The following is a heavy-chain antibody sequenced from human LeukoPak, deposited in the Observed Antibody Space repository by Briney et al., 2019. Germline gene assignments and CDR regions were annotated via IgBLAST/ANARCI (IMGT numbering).Heavy chain of an antibody. CDR1: GDSISNLNYY. D-gene: IGHD3-22*01. Sequence: SETLSLTCTGSGDSISNLNYYWSWIGPRAGKGLEWIGRIYASGSTNYNPSLKSRVTISVDMSKNQFSLKLGSVTAADTAVYYCAKGPPYYYDSSGYFAYYYYYMDVWGKGTTVTVSS. CDR3: AKGPPYYYDSSGYFAYYYYYMDV. CDR2: IYASGST. J-gene: IGHJ6*03. V-gene: IGHV4-61*02.